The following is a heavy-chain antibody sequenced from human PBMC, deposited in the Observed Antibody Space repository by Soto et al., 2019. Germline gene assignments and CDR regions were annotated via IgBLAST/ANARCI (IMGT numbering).Heavy chain of an antibody. J-gene: IGHJ4*02. CDR3: ARGGVDYYDSSGYYFSPYYFDY. Sequence: SETLSLTCAVSGGSISSGGYSWSWIRQPPGKGLEWIGYIYHSGSTYYNPSLKSRVTISVDRSKNQFSLKLSSVTAADTAVYYCARGGVDYYDSSGYYFSPYYFDYWGLGTLVTVSS. CDR2: IYHSGST. CDR1: GGSISSGGYS. V-gene: IGHV4-30-2*01. D-gene: IGHD3-22*01.